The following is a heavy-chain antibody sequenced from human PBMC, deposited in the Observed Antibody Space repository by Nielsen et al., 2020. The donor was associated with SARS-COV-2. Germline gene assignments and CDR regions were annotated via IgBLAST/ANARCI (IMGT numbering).Heavy chain of an antibody. CDR2: ISSSSYI. CDR1: GFTFSSYS. D-gene: IGHD3-3*01. J-gene: IGHJ3*02. Sequence: ESLKISCAASGFTFSSYSMNWVRQAPGKGLEWVSSISSSSYIYYADSVKGRFTISRDNAKNSLYLQMNSLRAEDTAVYYCAIIWSGYTDAFDIWGQRTKVTVSS. V-gene: IGHV3-21*01. CDR3: AIIWSGYTDAFDI.